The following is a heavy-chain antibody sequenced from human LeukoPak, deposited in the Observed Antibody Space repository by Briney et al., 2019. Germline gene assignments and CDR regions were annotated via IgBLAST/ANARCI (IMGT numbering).Heavy chain of an antibody. CDR1: GYTFTSYD. V-gene: IGHV1-8*01. Sequence: ASVKVSCKASGYTFTSYDINWVRQATGQGLEWMGWMNPNSGNTGYAQKFQGRVTMTRNTSISTAYMELSSLRSEDTAVYYCARLRDGYNANPFDYWGQGTLVTVSS. CDR2: MNPNSGNT. CDR3: ARLRDGYNANPFDY. J-gene: IGHJ4*02. D-gene: IGHD5-24*01.